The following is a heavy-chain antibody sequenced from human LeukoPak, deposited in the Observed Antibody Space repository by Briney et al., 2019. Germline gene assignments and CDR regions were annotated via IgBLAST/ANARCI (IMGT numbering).Heavy chain of an antibody. Sequence: SVKVSCKASGGTFSSYAISWVRQAPGQGLEWMGGIIPIFGTANYAQKFQGRVTITADESTSTAYMELSSLRSEDTAVYYCVRAPKPKVEETRKVQDSSGYYYFRYYYYGMDVWGQGTTVTVSS. D-gene: IGHD3-22*01. V-gene: IGHV1-69*01. J-gene: IGHJ6*02. CDR1: GGTFSSYA. CDR3: VRAPKPKVEETRKVQDSSGYYYFRYYYYGMDV. CDR2: IIPIFGTA.